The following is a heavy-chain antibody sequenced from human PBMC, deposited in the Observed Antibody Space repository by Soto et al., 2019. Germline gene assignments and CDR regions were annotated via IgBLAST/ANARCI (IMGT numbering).Heavy chain of an antibody. CDR3: ARHDSTGYYSSSGAY. CDR2: INPSGGST. J-gene: IGHJ4*01. Sequence: GASVKVSCKASGYTFTSYYMHWVRQAPGQGLEWMGIINPSGGSTSYAQKFQGRVTMTRDTSTSTVYMELSSLRSEDTAVYYCARHDSTGYYSSSGAYWGHGTVVTASS. CDR1: GYTFTSYY. D-gene: IGHD3-22*01. V-gene: IGHV1-46*01.